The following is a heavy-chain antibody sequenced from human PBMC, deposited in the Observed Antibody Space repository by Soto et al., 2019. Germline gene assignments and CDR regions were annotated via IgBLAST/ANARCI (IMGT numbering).Heavy chain of an antibody. CDR1: GFTFRSYA. Sequence: PGXSLRLSCAASGFTFRSYAFHWVHQAPGKGLEWVALISYEGKKKNYADSVKGRFTISREISRNTLYVKLNSLRFEDRVVYYCARESAYRNSCPLKYWGQGTLVTVS. CDR3: ARESAYRNSCPLKY. J-gene: IGHJ4*02. CDR2: ISYEGKKK. D-gene: IGHD2-15*01. V-gene: IGHV3-30*04.